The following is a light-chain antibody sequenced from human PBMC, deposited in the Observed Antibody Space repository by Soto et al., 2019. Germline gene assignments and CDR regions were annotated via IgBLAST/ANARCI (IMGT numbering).Light chain of an antibody. Sequence: EIVLTQSPSSLSLSPGERATLSCRASQSVSSYLAWYQQKPGQAPKLLIYDASTRATGIPVRFSGSGSGTDFTLTISGLEPEDFATYYCQQRNYLQVTFGHGTRLEIK. CDR3: QQRNYLQVT. J-gene: IGKJ5*01. V-gene: IGKV3-11*01. CDR1: QSVSSY. CDR2: DAS.